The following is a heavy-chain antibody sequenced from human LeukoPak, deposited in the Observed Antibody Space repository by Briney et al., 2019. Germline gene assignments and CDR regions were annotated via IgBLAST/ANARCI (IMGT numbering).Heavy chain of an antibody. CDR1: GGTFSSYA. CDR2: INPNSGGT. D-gene: IGHD2-8*01. J-gene: IGHJ4*02. Sequence: GASVKVSCKASGGTFSSYAISWVRQAPGQGLEWMGWINPNSGGTNYAQKFQGRVTMTRDTSISTAYMELSRLRSDDTAVYYCARWLGWDIVLMVYALDYWGQGTLVTVSS. V-gene: IGHV1-2*02. CDR3: ARWLGWDIVLMVYALDY.